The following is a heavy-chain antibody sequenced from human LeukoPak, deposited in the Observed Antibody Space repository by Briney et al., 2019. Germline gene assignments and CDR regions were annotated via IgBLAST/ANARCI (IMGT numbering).Heavy chain of an antibody. J-gene: IGHJ3*01. CDR1: GYTFPTYA. Sequence: ASVKVSCKASGYTFPTYAMNWVRQAPGQGLEWMGWINTNTGNPTYAQGFTGRFAFSLDTSVSTAYLQISSLKAEDTAIYYCARDHVKLGSSFHPFDAFDVWGQGTLVTVSS. CDR3: ARDHVKLGSSFHPFDAFDV. D-gene: IGHD2-2*01. V-gene: IGHV7-4-1*02. CDR2: INTNTGNP.